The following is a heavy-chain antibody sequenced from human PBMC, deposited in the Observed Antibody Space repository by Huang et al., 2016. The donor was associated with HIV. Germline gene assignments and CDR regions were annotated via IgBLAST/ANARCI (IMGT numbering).Heavy chain of an antibody. J-gene: IGHJ4*02. CDR2: IGGNSGYI. CDR3: VIMDDYFDY. D-gene: IGHD2-8*01. V-gene: IGHV3-9*01. CDR1: GFAFSHYA. Sequence: VQLVESGGGLVQPGWSLRLSCAASGFAFSHYAVHWVRQSPGKGLGWVSGIGGNSGYIAFAASVRGRFVISRDNAKKSLYLKMNGLRLEDTALYFCVIMDDYFDYWGQGVLVGVSS.